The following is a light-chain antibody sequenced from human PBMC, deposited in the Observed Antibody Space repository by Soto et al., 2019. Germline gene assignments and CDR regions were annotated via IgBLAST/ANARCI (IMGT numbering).Light chain of an antibody. CDR2: AAS. CDR1: QSISKY. CDR3: HQSYCTPAGT. Sequence: DLKMTQSPSSVSASAGDRVTITCRASQSISKYLNWYQQKPGKAPKLLIYAASNLQTGVPSRFSGSGSETGFTLTISSIQPEDFATYYCHQSYCTPAGTFGQGTKVDI. V-gene: IGKV1-39*01. J-gene: IGKJ1*01.